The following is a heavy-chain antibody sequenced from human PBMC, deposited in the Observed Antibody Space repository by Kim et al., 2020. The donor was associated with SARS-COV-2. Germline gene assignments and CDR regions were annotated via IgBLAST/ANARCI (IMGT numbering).Heavy chain of an antibody. J-gene: IGHJ6*02. CDR1: GYTFTSYG. CDR3: ATHCSSTSCYAKRAYYYYGMDV. CDR2: ISAYNGNT. V-gene: IGHV1-18*01. D-gene: IGHD2-2*01. Sequence: ASVKVSCKASGYTFTSYGISWVRQAPVQGLEWMGWISAYNGNTNYAQKLQGRVTMTTDTSTSTAYMELRSLRSDDTAVYYCATHCSSTSCYAKRAYYYYGMDVWGQGTTLTVTS.